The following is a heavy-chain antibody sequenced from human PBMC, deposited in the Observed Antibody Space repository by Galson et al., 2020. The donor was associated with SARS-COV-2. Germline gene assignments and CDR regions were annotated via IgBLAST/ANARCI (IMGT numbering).Heavy chain of an antibody. CDR3: AREAMNLLGYCSGRSCYFDY. Sequence: ASVKVSCKASGYTFNDYYVHWVRQAPGQGLEWMGWINPNSGRTIYAQRFQGRVTMTRDTYVSTAYMELTRLKSDDTAVYYCAREAMNLLGYCSGRSCYFDYWGQGTLVTVSS. V-gene: IGHV1-2*02. J-gene: IGHJ4*02. CDR1: GYTFNDYY. D-gene: IGHD2-15*01. CDR2: INPNSGRT.